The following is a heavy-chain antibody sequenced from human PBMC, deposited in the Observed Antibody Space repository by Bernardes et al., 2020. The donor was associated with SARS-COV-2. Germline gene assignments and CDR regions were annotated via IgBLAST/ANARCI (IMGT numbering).Heavy chain of an antibody. CDR3: ARLYSSSWSLDY. J-gene: IGHJ4*02. CDR1: GGSISSYY. D-gene: IGHD6-13*01. V-gene: IGHV4-59*08. Sequence: SEPLSLTCTVSGGSISSYYWSWIRQPPGKGLEWIGYIYYSGSTNYNPSLKSRVTISVDTSKNQFSLKLSSVTAADTAVYYCARLYSSSWSLDYWGQGTLVTVSS. CDR2: IYYSGST.